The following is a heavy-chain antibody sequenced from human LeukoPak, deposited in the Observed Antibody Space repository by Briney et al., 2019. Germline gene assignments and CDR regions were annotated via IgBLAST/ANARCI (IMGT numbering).Heavy chain of an antibody. CDR1: GGTFSSYA. V-gene: IGHV1-69*05. J-gene: IGHJ4*02. CDR2: IIPIFGTA. D-gene: IGHD2-15*01. Sequence: ASVKVSCKASGGTFSSYAISWVRQAPGQGLEWMGRIIPIFGTANYARKFQGRVTITTDESTSTAYMELSSLRSEDTAVYYCARDKAPNSGGSCYSWGQGTLVTVSS. CDR3: ARDKAPNSGGSCYS.